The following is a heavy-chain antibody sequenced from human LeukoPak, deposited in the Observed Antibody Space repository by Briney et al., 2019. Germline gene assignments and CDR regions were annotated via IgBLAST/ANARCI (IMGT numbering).Heavy chain of an antibody. V-gene: IGHV4-61*01. CDR3: ARDGPSYSSGWIYYMDV. J-gene: IGHJ6*03. Sequence: SETLSLTCTVSADSIRGSSYYWGWIRQPPGRGLEWIGYIYYSGITNYNPSLKSRVTISVDTSNNQFSLKLSSVTAADTELYYCARDGPSYSSGWIYYMDVWGKGTTVTVSS. CDR1: ADSIRGSSYY. D-gene: IGHD6-19*01. CDR2: IYYSGIT.